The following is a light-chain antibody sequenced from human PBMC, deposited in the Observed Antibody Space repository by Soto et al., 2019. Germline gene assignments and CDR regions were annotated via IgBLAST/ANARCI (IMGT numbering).Light chain of an antibody. Sequence: EIVLTQSPGTLSLSPGERATLSCRASQSVTSGYLAWYQQKPGQAPRLLIDGASSRATGIPARFRGSGSGTDFTLTISSLEPDDFAVYYCQQRSNWQITFGQGTRREIK. CDR3: QQRSNWQIT. CDR2: GAS. CDR1: QSVTSGY. J-gene: IGKJ5*01. V-gene: IGKV3D-20*02.